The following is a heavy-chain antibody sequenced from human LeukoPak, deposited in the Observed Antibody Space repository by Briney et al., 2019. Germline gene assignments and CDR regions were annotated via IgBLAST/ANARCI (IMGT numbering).Heavy chain of an antibody. J-gene: IGHJ6*02. CDR2: ISAYNGNT. Sequence: ASVKVSYKASGYTFTSYGISWVRRAPGQGLEWMGWISAYNGNTNYAQKLQGRVTMTTDTSTSTAYMELRSLRSDDTAVYYCARDGSRDSSSWYSELGYYYYGMDVWGQGTTVTVSS. CDR1: GYTFTSYG. V-gene: IGHV1-18*01. D-gene: IGHD6-13*01. CDR3: ARDGSRDSSSWYSELGYYYYGMDV.